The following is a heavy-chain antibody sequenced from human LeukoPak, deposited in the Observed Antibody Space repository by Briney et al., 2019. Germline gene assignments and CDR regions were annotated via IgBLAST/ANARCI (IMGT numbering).Heavy chain of an antibody. CDR1: GFTFRDYY. CDR2: ISSSGSTI. J-gene: IGHJ6*04. V-gene: IGHV3-11*01. D-gene: IGHD6-13*01. CDR3: ARVSWAAQQMDV. Sequence: PGGSLRLFCAASGFTFRDYYMSWIRQAPGKGLEWVSYISSSGSTIYYADSVKGRFTISRDNAKNSLYLQMNSLRAEDTAVYYCARVSWAAQQMDVWGKGTTVTVSS.